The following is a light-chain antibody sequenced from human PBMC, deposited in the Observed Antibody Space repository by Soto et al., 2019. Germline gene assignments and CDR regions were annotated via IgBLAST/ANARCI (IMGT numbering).Light chain of an antibody. V-gene: IGKV3D-15*01. CDR2: DAS. CDR3: QQYNNWPLT. J-gene: IGKJ4*01. CDR1: QSVSGK. Sequence: EVLMTQSPATLSVSPGERATLSCRASQSVSGKLAWYQQKPGQAPRLLIYDASTRATGFPARFSGSGSGTEFTLTISSLQSEDFAVYYCQQYNNWPLTFGGGTKVDIK.